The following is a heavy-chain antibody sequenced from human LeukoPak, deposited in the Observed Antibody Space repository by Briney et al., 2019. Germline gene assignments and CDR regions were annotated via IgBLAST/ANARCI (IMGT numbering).Heavy chain of an antibody. D-gene: IGHD6-13*01. CDR1: GGSITSSNW. CDR3: ATAGSSSWYKYFQH. Sequence: SETLSLTCGVSGGSITSSNWWTWVRQPPGMGLEWVGEVYHSGSTYYNPSLKSRVTISVDKSKNQFSLRLSSVTAPDPAVYYCATAGSSSWYKYFQHWRQGTLVTVSS. V-gene: IGHV4-4*02. J-gene: IGHJ1*01. CDR2: VYHSGST.